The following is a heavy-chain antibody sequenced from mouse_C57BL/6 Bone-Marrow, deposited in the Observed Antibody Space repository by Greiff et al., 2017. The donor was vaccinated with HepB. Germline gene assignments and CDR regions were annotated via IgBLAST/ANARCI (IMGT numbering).Heavy chain of an antibody. CDR3: ARDRTLGLDVDD. V-gene: IGHV5-4*01. Sequence: EVQVVESGGGLVKPGGSLKLSCAASGFTFSSYAMSWVRQTPENRMEWVATISDDGSYNYYPHYVKGRFTISRDNAKNNLYLQMSNLKSEDTAMYYCARDRTLGLDVDDWGKGTTLTVSS. J-gene: IGHJ2*01. D-gene: IGHD3-1*01. CDR1: GFTFSSYA. CDR2: ISDDGSYN.